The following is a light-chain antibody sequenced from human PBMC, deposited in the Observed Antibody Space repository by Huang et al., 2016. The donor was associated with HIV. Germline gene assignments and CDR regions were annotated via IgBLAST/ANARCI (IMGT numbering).Light chain of an antibody. Sequence: ENLMTQSPSPLSVFPGESATLSCRASQSVFKNLDWYQQKPGRAPKLLIYGSSTRAAGIPARFSGSGSGTDFTLTISSLQSEDFAVYYCQQYNTSPRTFGQGTKVEV. CDR3: QQYNTSPRT. CDR2: GSS. J-gene: IGKJ1*01. V-gene: IGKV3-15*01. CDR1: QSVFKN.